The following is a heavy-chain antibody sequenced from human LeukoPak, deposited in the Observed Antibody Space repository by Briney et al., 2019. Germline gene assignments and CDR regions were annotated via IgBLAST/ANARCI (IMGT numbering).Heavy chain of an antibody. V-gene: IGHV4-59*08. Sequence: SETLSLTSTVSGGSISSYYWSWIRQPPGKGLEWIGYIYYSGSTNYNPSLKSRVTISVDTSKNQFSLKLSSVTAADTAVYYCASMVRGVNLHWGQGTLVTVSS. CDR2: IYYSGST. J-gene: IGHJ4*02. D-gene: IGHD3-10*01. CDR3: ASMVRGVNLH. CDR1: GGSISSYY.